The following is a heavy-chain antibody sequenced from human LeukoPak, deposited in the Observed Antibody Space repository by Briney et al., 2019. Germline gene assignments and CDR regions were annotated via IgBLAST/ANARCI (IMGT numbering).Heavy chain of an antibody. J-gene: IGHJ6*02. Sequence: GASVKVPCKASGYTFTSYGISWVRQAPGQGLEWMGWISAYNGNTNYAQKLQGRVTMTTDTSTSTAYMELRSLRSDDTAVYYCARGGGSYYVDYYYGMDVWGQGTTVTVSS. CDR2: ISAYNGNT. V-gene: IGHV1-18*01. D-gene: IGHD1-26*01. CDR1: GYTFTSYG. CDR3: ARGGGSYYVDYYYGMDV.